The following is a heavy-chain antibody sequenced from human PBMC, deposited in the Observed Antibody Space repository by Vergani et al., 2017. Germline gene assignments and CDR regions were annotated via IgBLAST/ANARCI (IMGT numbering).Heavy chain of an antibody. CDR3: ARERAGELPIFDY. CDR1: GFTVSSNY. V-gene: IGHV3-66*01. Sequence: VQLVESGGGVVQPGRSLRLSCAASGFTVSSNYMSWVRQAPGKGLEWVSVIYSGGSTYYAQKFQGRVTMTRDTSTSTAYMELRSLRSDDTAVYYCARERAGELPIFDYWGQGTLVTVSS. CDR2: IYSGGST. D-gene: IGHD1-26*01. J-gene: IGHJ4*02.